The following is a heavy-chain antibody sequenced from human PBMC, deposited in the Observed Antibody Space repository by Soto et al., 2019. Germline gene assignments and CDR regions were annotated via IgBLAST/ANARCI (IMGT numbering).Heavy chain of an antibody. Sequence: ASVKVSCKASGYTFTSYGISWVRQAPGQGLEWMGWISAYNGNTNYAQKLQGRVTMTTDTSTSTAYMELRSPRSDDTAVYYCAREAHLLRFLEWSSPYYYYGMDVWGQGTTVTVSS. V-gene: IGHV1-18*01. J-gene: IGHJ6*02. CDR2: ISAYNGNT. CDR1: GYTFTSYG. D-gene: IGHD3-3*01. CDR3: AREAHLLRFLEWSSPYYYYGMDV.